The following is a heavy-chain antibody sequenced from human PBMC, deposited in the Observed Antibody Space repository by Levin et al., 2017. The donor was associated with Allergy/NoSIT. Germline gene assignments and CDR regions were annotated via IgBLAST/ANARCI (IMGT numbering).Heavy chain of an antibody. Sequence: ASVKVSCKASGFTFTTYGIIWVRQAPGQGLEWMGWISGYSGNTDYAQKFQGRVSMTTDTSTSTAYMERRNLRSDDTAVYYCARVSYFESSGYYYPWGQGTQVTVSS. V-gene: IGHV1-18*01. J-gene: IGHJ4*02. CDR1: GFTFTTYG. D-gene: IGHD3-22*01. CDR2: ISGYSGNT. CDR3: ARVSYFESSGYYYP.